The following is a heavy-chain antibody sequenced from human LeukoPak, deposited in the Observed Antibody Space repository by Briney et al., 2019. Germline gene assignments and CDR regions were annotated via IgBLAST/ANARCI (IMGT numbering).Heavy chain of an antibody. CDR3: ASRDKGYYYGMDV. Sequence: PGGSLRLSCAASGFTVSSNYMSWVRQAPGKGLEWVPLLYSSGVTYYAESVKGRFTISRDNSKNTLYLQMNSLRAEDTAVYYCASRDKGYYYGMDVWGQGTTVTVSS. CDR2: LYSSGVT. J-gene: IGHJ6*02. CDR1: GFTVSSNY. D-gene: IGHD5-24*01. V-gene: IGHV3-66*01.